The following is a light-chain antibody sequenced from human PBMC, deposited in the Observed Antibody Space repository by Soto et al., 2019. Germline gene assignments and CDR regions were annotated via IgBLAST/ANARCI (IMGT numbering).Light chain of an antibody. CDR2: RTN. Sequence: QSVLTQPPSASGTPGQRVTIYCFGSSSNIGRNYIHWYQQLTGAAPTLLIYRTNQRPSEVPDRFSASKSGTSGSLAISDLRAEDEADYYCAAWDDSLNGWVFGGGTKLTVL. J-gene: IGLJ3*02. CDR1: SSNIGRNY. V-gene: IGLV1-47*01. CDR3: AAWDDSLNGWV.